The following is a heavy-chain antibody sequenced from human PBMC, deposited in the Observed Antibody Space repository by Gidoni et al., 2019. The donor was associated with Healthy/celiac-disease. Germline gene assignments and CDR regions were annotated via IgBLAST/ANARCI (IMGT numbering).Heavy chain of an antibody. J-gene: IGHJ6*02. CDR3: ARDLLSSSWYDTGDQFSYYYGMDV. CDR2: ISSSSSYI. V-gene: IGHV3-21*01. D-gene: IGHD6-13*01. CDR1: GFTFSSYS. Sequence: EVQRVESGGGLVKPGGSLRLSCAASGFTFSSYSMNWVRQAPGKGLDWVSSISSSSSYIYYADSVKGRFTISRDNAKNSLYLQMNSLRAEDTAVYYCARDLLSSSWYDTGDQFSYYYGMDVWGQGTTVTVSS.